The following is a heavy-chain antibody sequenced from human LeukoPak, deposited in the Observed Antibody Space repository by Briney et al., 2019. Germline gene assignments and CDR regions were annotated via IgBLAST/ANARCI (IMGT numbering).Heavy chain of an antibody. V-gene: IGHV3-9*01. D-gene: IGHD2-2*02. Sequence: GGSLRLSCAASGFTFDDYAMHWVRQAPGKGLEWVSGISWNSGSIGYADSVKGRFTISRDNAKNSLYLQMNSLRAEDTAVYYCARDSVVVVPAAIRFDYYYGMDVWGQGTTVTVSS. CDR1: GFTFDDYA. CDR3: ARDSVVVVPAAIRFDYYYGMDV. CDR2: ISWNSGSI. J-gene: IGHJ6*02.